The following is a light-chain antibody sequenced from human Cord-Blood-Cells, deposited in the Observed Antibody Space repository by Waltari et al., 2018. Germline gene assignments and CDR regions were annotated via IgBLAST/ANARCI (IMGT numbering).Light chain of an antibody. CDR3: QQYGSSSIT. J-gene: IGKJ5*01. Sequence: VLTQSPGTLSLSPGARATLSCRASQSVSSSYLAWYQQKPGQAPRLLIYGASSRATGIPDRVSGSGSGTDFTLTISRLEPEDFAVYYCQQYGSSSITFGQGTRLEIK. CDR2: GAS. V-gene: IGKV3-20*01. CDR1: QSVSSSY.